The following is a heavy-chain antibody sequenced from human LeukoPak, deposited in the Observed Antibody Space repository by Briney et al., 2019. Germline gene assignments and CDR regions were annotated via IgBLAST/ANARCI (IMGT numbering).Heavy chain of an antibody. J-gene: IGHJ6*04. CDR2: IWYDGSNK. Sequence: GRSLRLSCAASGFTFSSYGMHWVRQAPGKGLEWVAVIWYDGSNKYYADSVKGRFTISRDNSKNTLYLQMNSLRAEDTGVYYFGKDFWAGGWGGDYYYYGMDVWGKGTTVTVSS. CDR3: GKDFWAGGWGGDYYYYGMDV. D-gene: IGHD3-3*01. CDR1: GFTFSSYG. V-gene: IGHV3-33*06.